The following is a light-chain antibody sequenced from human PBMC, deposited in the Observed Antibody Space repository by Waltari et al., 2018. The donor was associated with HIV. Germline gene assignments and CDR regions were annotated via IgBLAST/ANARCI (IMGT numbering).Light chain of an antibody. CDR2: GDT. CDR3: QSYDSGLSVV. Sequence: QSVLTQPPSVSGAPGQRGTISCTGNSSNIGAGFDVPWYQQVPETAPNLLIYGDTNRPSGVPDRFSGSKSGTSASLAITGLQAEDEADYYCQSYDSGLSVVFGGGTKLTVL. CDR1: SSNIGAGFD. J-gene: IGLJ3*02. V-gene: IGLV1-40*01.